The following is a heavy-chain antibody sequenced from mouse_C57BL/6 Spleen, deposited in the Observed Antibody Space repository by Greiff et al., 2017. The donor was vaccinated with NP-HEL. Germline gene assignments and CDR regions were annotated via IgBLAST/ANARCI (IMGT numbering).Heavy chain of an antibody. CDR1: GFNIRDYY. CDR3: ARGFTTVVNWYFDV. V-gene: IGHV14-2*01. CDR2: IDPEDGET. D-gene: IGHD1-1*01. J-gene: IGHJ1*03. Sequence: VHVKQSGAELVKPGASVKLSCTASGFNIRDYYMHWVKQRTEQGLEWIGRIDPEDGETKYAPKFQGKATITADTSSNTAYLQLSSLTSEDTAVYYCARGFTTVVNWYFDVWGTGTTVTVSS.